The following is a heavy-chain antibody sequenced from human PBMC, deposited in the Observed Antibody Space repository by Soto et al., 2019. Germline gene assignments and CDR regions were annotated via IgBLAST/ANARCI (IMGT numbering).Heavy chain of an antibody. CDR1: GVTFSGYA. D-gene: IGHD2-15*01. V-gene: IGHV3-23*01. J-gene: IGHJ4*02. CDR3: ARAQLRCWSGGSCSLGFDY. Sequence: TLGSLRLSCAASGVTFSGYARTWIRQAPGKGLEWIAGISGSGTTTYYADSEKRRFTVSRDNSKNTLYLQMNSLRAEDMAVYYCARAQLRCWSGGSCSLGFDYWGQGTLVTVSS. CDR2: ISGSGTTT.